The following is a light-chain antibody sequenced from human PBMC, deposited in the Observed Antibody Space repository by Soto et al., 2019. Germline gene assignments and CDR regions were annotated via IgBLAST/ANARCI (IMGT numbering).Light chain of an antibody. J-gene: IGKJ3*01. CDR2: AAS. CDR3: QQYNNRPT. V-gene: IGKV3-15*01. Sequence: EIVLTQSPATLSLSPGERATLSCRASQSVSSNLAWYQQKPGQAPRLLIYAASTRATGIPARFSGSGSGTDFTLTISSLQSEDFAVYYCQQYNNRPTFGPGTKVDI. CDR1: QSVSSN.